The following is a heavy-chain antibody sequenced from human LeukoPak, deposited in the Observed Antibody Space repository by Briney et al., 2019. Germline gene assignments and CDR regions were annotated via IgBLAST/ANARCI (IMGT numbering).Heavy chain of an antibody. CDR3: AREDASRYFDWLGGFGY. CDR2: IYYSGNT. D-gene: IGHD3-9*01. J-gene: IGHJ4*02. CDR1: GVSISSSNSY. Sequence: SETLSLTFTVSGVSISSSNSYWGWIRQPPGKGLEWIGSIYYSGNTYYNASLKSQVSISIDTSKNQFSLKLSSVTAADTAVYYCAREDASRYFDWLGGFGYWGQGTLVTVSS. V-gene: IGHV4-39*02.